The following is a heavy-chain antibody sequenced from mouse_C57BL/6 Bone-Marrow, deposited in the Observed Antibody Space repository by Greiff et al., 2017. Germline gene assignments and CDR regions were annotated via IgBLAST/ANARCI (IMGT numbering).Heavy chain of an antibody. CDR2: INYDGSST. J-gene: IGHJ1*03. D-gene: IGHD2-2*01. V-gene: IGHV5-16*01. Sequence: EVMLVESEGGLVQPGSSMKLSCTASGFTFSDYYMAWVRQVPEKGLEWVANINYDGSSTYYLDSLKSRFIISRDNAKNILYLQMSSLKSEDTATYYCARDYYGYDRGWYFDVWGTGTTVTVAS. CDR1: GFTFSDYY. CDR3: ARDYYGYDRGWYFDV.